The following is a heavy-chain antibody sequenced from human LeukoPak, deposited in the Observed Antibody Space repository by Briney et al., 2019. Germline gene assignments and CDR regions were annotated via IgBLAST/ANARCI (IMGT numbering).Heavy chain of an antibody. D-gene: IGHD5-18*01. CDR1: GFTFSSYW. V-gene: IGHV3-74*01. J-gene: IGHJ4*02. Sequence: PGGSLRLSCAASGFTFSSYWMHWVRQAPGKGLVWVSRINSDGSSTSYADSVKGRFTISRDNSKNTLYLQMNSLRAEDTAVYYCAKEDSYGWGDFDYWGQGTLVTVSS. CDR3: AKEDSYGWGDFDY. CDR2: INSDGSST.